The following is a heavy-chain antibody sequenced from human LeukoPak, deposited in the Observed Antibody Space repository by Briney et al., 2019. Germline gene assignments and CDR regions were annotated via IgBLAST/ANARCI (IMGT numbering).Heavy chain of an antibody. V-gene: IGHV3-30-3*01. CDR1: GFTFSSYA. CDR3: ASEVGSYDFWSDYTYGMDV. CDR2: ISYGGSNK. J-gene: IGHJ6*02. Sequence: GGSLRLSCAASGFTFSSYAMHWVRQAPGKGLEWVAIISYGGSNKYYADSVKARFTISRDNPKNTLYLQMNSLRAEDTAVYYCASEVGSYDFWSDYTYGMDVWGQGTTVTVSS. D-gene: IGHD3-3*01.